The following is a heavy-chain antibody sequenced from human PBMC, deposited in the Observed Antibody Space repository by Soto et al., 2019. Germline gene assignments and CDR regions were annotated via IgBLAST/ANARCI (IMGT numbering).Heavy chain of an antibody. CDR3: VKGGKGNSRWRGTDY. V-gene: IGHV3-64D*06. Sequence: EVQLVESGGGLVQPGGSLRLSCAASGFTFSTYAIHWVRQAPGRGLEYVSGISSNGGSTYYADSVKGTFIISRDNSKSTVNLQLSTVRPEDTAVYYCVKGGKGNSRWRGTDYWGQGTLVTVSS. CDR2: ISSNGGST. D-gene: IGHD1-1*01. CDR1: GFTFSTYA. J-gene: IGHJ4*02.